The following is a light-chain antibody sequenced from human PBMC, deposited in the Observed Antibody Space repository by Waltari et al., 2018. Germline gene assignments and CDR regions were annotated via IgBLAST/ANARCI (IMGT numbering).Light chain of an antibody. J-gene: IGKJ1*01. CDR1: QSVSRS. CDR2: GAS. Sequence: EIVLTQSPGTLSLSPGDRATLSCRASQSVSRSLAWYQQKPGQAPRLLIYGASSRATGVPDRFSGSGSGTDFSLTISRLEPEDFAVYYCQHYVTLPETFGQGTKVEIK. V-gene: IGKV3-20*01. CDR3: QHYVTLPET.